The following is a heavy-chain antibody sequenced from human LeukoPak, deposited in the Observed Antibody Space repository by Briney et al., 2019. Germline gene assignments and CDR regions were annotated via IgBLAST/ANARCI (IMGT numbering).Heavy chain of an antibody. D-gene: IGHD1-7*01. V-gene: IGHV2-5*02. CDR2: IYWDDDK. CDR1: GFSLTTSGVG. Sequence: SGPTLLKPTQTLTLTCTFSGFSLTTSGVGVGWIRQPPGKALEWLALIYWDDDKRYSPSLKSRLTISKDTSKNQVVLTMTNTDPVDTATYYCAHRLTGYNRDWNFGYFDYRGQGTLVTVSS. J-gene: IGHJ4*02. CDR3: AHRLTGYNRDWNFGYFDY.